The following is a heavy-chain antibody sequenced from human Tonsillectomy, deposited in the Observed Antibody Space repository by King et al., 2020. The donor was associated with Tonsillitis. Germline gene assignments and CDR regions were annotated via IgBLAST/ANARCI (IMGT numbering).Heavy chain of an antibody. D-gene: IGHD3-10*01. J-gene: IGHJ3*02. Sequence: LQLQESGPGLVKSSGTLSLTCTVSGDSISSDSHYWGWIRQPPGKELQWIGSIYDSVRTQYNPSLNSRVTLSVDTSKNQLSLKLSSVTAADTAIYYCSRLTFGSGTYNAFDTWGQGTRVTVSS. CDR1: GDSISSDSHY. CDR2: IYDSVRT. V-gene: IGHV4-39*01. CDR3: SRLTFGSGTYNAFDT.